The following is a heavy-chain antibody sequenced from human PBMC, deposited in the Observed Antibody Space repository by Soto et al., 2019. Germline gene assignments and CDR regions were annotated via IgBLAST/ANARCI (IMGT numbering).Heavy chain of an antibody. CDR2: IWYDGSNK. CDR3: ARDMGDLGYCSGGSCYPDC. D-gene: IGHD2-15*01. V-gene: IGHV3-33*01. CDR1: GFTFSSYG. Sequence: QVQLVESGGGVVQPGRSLRLSCGASGFTFSSYGMHWVRQAPGKGLEWVAVIWYDGSNKYYADSVKGRFTISRDNSKNTLYLQMNSLRAEDTAVYYCARDMGDLGYCSGGSCYPDCWGQGTLVTVSS. J-gene: IGHJ4*02.